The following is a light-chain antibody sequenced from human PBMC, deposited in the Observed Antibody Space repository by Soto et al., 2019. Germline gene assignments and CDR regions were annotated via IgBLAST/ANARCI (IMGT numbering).Light chain of an antibody. CDR3: QQYNNRSPVT. J-gene: IGKJ5*01. V-gene: IGKV3-15*01. Sequence: SEEGRARKECRASQSILDNIAWYQQKPGQAPSLLIYSSSTRATGVPARFSSSGSGTEFTLTISSLQSYDFSVYYCQQYNNRSPVTFGQATRLE. CDR1: QSILDN. CDR2: SSS.